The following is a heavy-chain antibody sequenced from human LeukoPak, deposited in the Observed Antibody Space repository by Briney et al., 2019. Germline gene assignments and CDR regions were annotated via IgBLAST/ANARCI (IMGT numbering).Heavy chain of an antibody. CDR2: ISSSGSTI. CDR3: AKDTSYGGWGNAFDI. CDR1: GFTFSDYY. Sequence: PGGSLRLSCAASGFTFSDYYMSWIRQAPGKGLEWVSYISSSGSTIYYADSVKGRFTISRDNSKNTVYLQMIGLRPEDAAVYYCAKDTSYGGWGNAFDIWGQGTMVTVSS. D-gene: IGHD3-16*01. J-gene: IGHJ3*02. V-gene: IGHV3-11*04.